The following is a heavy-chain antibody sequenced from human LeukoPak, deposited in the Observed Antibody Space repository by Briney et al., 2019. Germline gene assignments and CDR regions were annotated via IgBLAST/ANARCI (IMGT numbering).Heavy chain of an antibody. J-gene: IGHJ3*02. CDR3: AKEGYYDSSGYEYAFDI. CDR2: IRYDGSNK. CDR1: GFTFSSYG. V-gene: IGHV3-30*02. D-gene: IGHD3-22*01. Sequence: GGSLRLSCAASGFTFSSYGMHWVRQAPGKGLEWVAFIRYDGSNKYYADSVKGRFTISRDNSKNTLYLQMNSLRAEDTAVHYCAKEGYYDSSGYEYAFDIWGQGTMVTVSS.